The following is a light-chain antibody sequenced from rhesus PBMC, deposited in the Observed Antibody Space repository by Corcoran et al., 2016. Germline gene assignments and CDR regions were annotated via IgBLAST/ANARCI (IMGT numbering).Light chain of an antibody. Sequence: QSAPPQPPSVSGSPGQSVTISCTGTSSDIGGYNYVSWYQQHPGKAPKLMIYGVTNRPSGVSDRFSGSKSGNTASLPISGLQAEDEADYYRCSSTTSSTFIFGAGTRLTVL. CDR2: GVT. CDR3: CSSTTSSTFI. V-gene: IGLV2S7*01. CDR1: SSDIGGYNY. J-gene: IGLJ1*01.